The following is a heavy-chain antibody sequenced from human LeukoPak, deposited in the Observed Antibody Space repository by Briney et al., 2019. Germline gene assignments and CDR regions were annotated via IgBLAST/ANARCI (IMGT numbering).Heavy chain of an antibody. D-gene: IGHD6-19*01. CDR3: VRYSSGLDY. CDR1: GXTFSRYT. CDR2: ITSNGGST. V-gene: IGHV3-64D*06. Sequence: GGSLRLSCSASGXTFSRYTMYWVRQAPGKGLEYVSAITSNGGSTYYADSVKGRFTISRDSSKNTLFLQMSSLRPEDTAVYYCVRYSSGLDYWGQGTLVTVSS. J-gene: IGHJ4*02.